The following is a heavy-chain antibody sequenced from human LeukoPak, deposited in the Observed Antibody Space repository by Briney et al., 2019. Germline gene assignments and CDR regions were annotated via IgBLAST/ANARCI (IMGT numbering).Heavy chain of an antibody. CDR2: INPNSGGT. Sequence: ASVKVSCKASGYTFTGYYMHWVRQAPGQGLEWMGWINPNSGGTNYAQNFQGRVTMTTDTSTSTAYMELRSLRSDDTAVYYCASSLYYYYYYMDVWGKGTTVTVSS. CDR1: GYTFTGYY. J-gene: IGHJ6*03. CDR3: ASSLYYYYYYMDV. V-gene: IGHV1-2*02.